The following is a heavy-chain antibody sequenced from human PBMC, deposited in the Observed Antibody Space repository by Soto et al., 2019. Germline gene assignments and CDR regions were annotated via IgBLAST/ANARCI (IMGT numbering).Heavy chain of an antibody. Sequence: ASVKVSCKASGYTFTSYGISWVRQAPGQGLDLMGWISAYNGNTNYAQKLQGRVTMTTDTSTSTAYMELRSLRSDDTAVYYCARDLVLAIVPAAIYNWFDPWGQGTLVTVSS. CDR1: GYTFTSYG. V-gene: IGHV1-18*01. CDR3: ARDLVLAIVPAAIYNWFDP. D-gene: IGHD2-2*02. J-gene: IGHJ5*02. CDR2: ISAYNGNT.